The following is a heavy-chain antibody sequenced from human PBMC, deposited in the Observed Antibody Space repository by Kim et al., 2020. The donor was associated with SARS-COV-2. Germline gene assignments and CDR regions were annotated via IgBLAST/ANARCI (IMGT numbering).Heavy chain of an antibody. CDR1: GFTFSSYA. CDR3: AKDEVQYYYGSGSYFDY. Sequence: RGSLRLSCAASGFTFSSYAMSWVRQAPGKGLEWVSAISGSGGSTYYADSVKGRFTISRDNSKNTLYLQMNSLRAEDTAVYYCAKDEVQYYYGSGSYFDYWGQGTLVTVSS. D-gene: IGHD3-10*01. V-gene: IGHV3-23*01. CDR2: ISGSGGST. J-gene: IGHJ4*02.